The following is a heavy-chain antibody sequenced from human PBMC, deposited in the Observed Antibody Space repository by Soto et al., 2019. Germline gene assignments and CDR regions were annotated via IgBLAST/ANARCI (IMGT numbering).Heavy chain of an antibody. D-gene: IGHD3-10*01. Sequence: ASVKVSCKASGYTFSDYYVHWVRQAPGQGLEWMGWINPNKGGTNLAQNFQGRVTLTRDTSINTAYLELSRLRPGDTAVYYCARRESYGSGSYSLDYWGQGTPVTVSS. CDR2: INPNKGGT. CDR3: ARRESYGSGSYSLDY. CDR1: GYTFSDYY. V-gene: IGHV1-2*02. J-gene: IGHJ4*01.